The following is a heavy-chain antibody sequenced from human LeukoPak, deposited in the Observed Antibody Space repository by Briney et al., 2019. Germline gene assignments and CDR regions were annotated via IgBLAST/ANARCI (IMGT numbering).Heavy chain of an antibody. CDR1: GGSISSGSYS. CDR2: MYSSGTT. V-gene: IGHV4-61*02. CDR3: ARACSPTLLWFGELFQSYNWFDP. J-gene: IGHJ5*02. D-gene: IGHD3-10*01. Sequence: PSETLSLTCTVSGGSISSGSYSWNWIRQPAGKGLEWIGRMYSSGTTNYNPSLKSRVTISVDTSKNQFSLKLSSVTAADTAVYYCARACSPTLLWFGELFQSYNWFDPWGQGTLVTVSS.